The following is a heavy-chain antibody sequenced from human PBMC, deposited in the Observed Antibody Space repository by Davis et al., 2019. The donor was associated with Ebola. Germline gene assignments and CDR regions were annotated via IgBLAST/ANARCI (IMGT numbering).Heavy chain of an antibody. CDR2: IRSKAYGGTT. J-gene: IGHJ4*02. D-gene: IGHD6-13*01. Sequence: PGGSLRLSCIASGFTFGDYAMSWVRQAPGKGLEWVGFIRSKAYGGTTEYAASVKGRFTISRDDSKSIAYLQMNSLKTEDTAVYYCTRRSSSWPYWGQGTLVTVSS. CDR3: TRRSSSWPY. CDR1: GFTFGDYA. V-gene: IGHV3-49*04.